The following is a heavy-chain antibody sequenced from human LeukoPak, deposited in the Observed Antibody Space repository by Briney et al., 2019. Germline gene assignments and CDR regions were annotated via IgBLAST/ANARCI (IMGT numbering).Heavy chain of an antibody. CDR2: INWNGGST. CDR3: ARPLDYYMDV. V-gene: IGHV3-20*04. CDR1: GFTFDNYG. Sequence: GGSLRLSCAASGFTFDNYGMSWVRQAPGKGLEWVSGINWNGGSTGYADSVKGRFTISRDNAKNSLYLQMNSLRAEDTALCYCARPLDYYMDVWGKGTTVTVSS. J-gene: IGHJ6*03.